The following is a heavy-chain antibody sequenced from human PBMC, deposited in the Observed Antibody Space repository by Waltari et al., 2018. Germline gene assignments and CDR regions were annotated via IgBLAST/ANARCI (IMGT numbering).Heavy chain of an antibody. CDR1: GGSITIGTYY. CDR2: TYYSGGT. D-gene: IGHD2-15*01. V-gene: IGHV4-31*02. J-gene: IGHJ5*02. Sequence: QVQLQESGPGLVKPSQTLSLTCTVSGGSITIGTYYWSWLRHPPGKSLEWIGDTYYSGGTYYNASLESRVTISIDTSKNQFSLRLTSVTAADTAVYYCARWNEVVPGAFDPWGQGTLVTVSS. CDR3: ARWNEVVPGAFDP.